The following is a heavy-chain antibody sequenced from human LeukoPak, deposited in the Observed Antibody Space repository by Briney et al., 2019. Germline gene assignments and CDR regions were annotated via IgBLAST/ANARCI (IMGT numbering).Heavy chain of an antibody. D-gene: IGHD5-18*01. CDR2: IKEDGSEK. J-gene: IGHJ4*02. V-gene: IGHV3-7*01. CDR3: ARDRWGYSYGGD. Sequence: GGSLRLSCAASGFRFSSYSMTWVRQAPGKGLEWVANIKEDGSEKYYVDSVKGRFTISRDNAKDSLYLQMNRLRAEDAAVYYCARDRWGYSYGGDWGQGTLVTVSS. CDR1: GFRFSSYS.